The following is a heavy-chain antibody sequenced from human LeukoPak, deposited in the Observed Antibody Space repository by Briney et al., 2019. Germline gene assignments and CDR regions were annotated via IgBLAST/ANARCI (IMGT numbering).Heavy chain of an antibody. V-gene: IGHV1-3*01. J-gene: IGHJ3*02. D-gene: IGHD2-2*01. Sequence: ASVKVSCKASGYTFTSYAMHWGGQAPGQRVEGRGWINACNGNTKYSQKFQGRVTITTDTSASTAYMELSSLRSEDTAVYYCARGLGYCSSTSCSAEAHAFDIWGQGTMVTVSS. CDR2: INACNGNT. CDR3: ARGLGYCSSTSCSAEAHAFDI. CDR1: GYTFTSYA.